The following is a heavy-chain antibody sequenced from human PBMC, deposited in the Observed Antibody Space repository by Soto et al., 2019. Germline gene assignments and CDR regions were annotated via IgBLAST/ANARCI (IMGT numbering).Heavy chain of an antibody. CDR3: GRGLAEVYYSYGMDV. CDR2: LTPDTGDT. D-gene: IGHD3-10*01. J-gene: IGHJ6*02. V-gene: IGHV1-8*01. CDR1: GYILTSYD. Sequence: QEQLVQSGAEVKKPGASVKVSCKASGYILTSYDIYWVRQAPGQGLEWMGSLTPDTGDTVYAQKFQGRMIVTRNTSISIAYMELNNLKPEDTAVYYCGRGLAEVYYSYGMDVWGQGTTVTVSS.